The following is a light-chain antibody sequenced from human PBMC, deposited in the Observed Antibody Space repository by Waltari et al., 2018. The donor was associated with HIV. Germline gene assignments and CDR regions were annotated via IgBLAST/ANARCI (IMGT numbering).Light chain of an antibody. CDR3: SSYTSTSTVYV. J-gene: IGLJ1*01. V-gene: IGLV2-14*03. CDR1: SSDVGGYNH. CDR2: AVS. Sequence: QSALTQPASVSGSPGQSITISCTGTSSDVGGYNHVSWYQLHPGKAPKLMIYAVSNRPSGVSNRFSGSKSDNTASLTISGLQAEDEADYYCSSYTSTSTVYVFGTGTEVTVL.